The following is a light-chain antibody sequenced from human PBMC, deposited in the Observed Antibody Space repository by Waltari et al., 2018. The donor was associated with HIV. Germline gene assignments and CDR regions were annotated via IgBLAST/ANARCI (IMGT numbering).Light chain of an antibody. CDR1: SCQSSDA. CDR3: QTWGTGLRV. Sequence: QLVLTQSPSASAALGASVKITCSLRSCQSSDAIAWHQQQPDKGPRYLMKLTSDGSHSKGDGIPDRFSGSSSGAERYLTISSLQSEDEADYYCQTWGTGLRVFGGGTKLTVL. V-gene: IGLV4-69*01. J-gene: IGLJ3*02. CDR2: LTSDGSH.